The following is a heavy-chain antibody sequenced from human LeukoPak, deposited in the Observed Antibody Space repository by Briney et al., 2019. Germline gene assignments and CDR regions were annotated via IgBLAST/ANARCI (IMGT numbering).Heavy chain of an antibody. CDR1: GYTFTSYA. CDR3: ARMVDIVAPFDL. J-gene: IGHJ2*01. Sequence: ASVKVSCKASGYTFTSYAMHWVRPAPGQRFEWMGWINAGNGNTKYSQKFQGRVTITRDTSASTAYMELSSLRSEDTAVYYCARMVDIVAPFDLWGRGTLVTVSS. CDR2: INAGNGNT. V-gene: IGHV1-3*01. D-gene: IGHD5-12*01.